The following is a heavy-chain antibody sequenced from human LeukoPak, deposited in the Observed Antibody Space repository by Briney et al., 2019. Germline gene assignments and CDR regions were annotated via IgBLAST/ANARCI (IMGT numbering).Heavy chain of an antibody. Sequence: PGGSLRLSCAASGFTFSSDAMSWVRQAPGKGLEWVSAISGSGGSTYYADSVKGRFTISRDNSKSTLYLQMDSLRAEDTAVYYCAKDRRIAAVGPRRTINSWFDPWGQGTLVTVSS. V-gene: IGHV3-23*01. D-gene: IGHD6-13*01. CDR3: AKDRRIAAVGPRRTINSWFDP. CDR2: ISGSGGST. CDR1: GFTFSSDA. J-gene: IGHJ5*02.